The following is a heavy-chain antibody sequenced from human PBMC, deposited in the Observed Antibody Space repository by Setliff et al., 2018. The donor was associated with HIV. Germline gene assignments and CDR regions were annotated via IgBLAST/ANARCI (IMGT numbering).Heavy chain of an antibody. Sequence: SETLSLTCAVYGGSLSGHYWTWIRQPPGEGLEWIGSIYYSGSTYYNPSLKSRVTISVDTAKTQLSLRLTSLSAADTAVYYCARFPHEREPKTWGQGTLVTVSS. CDR1: GGSLSGHY. V-gene: IGHV4-34*01. CDR2: IYYSGST. D-gene: IGHD1-1*01. J-gene: IGHJ1*01. CDR3: ARFPHEREPKT.